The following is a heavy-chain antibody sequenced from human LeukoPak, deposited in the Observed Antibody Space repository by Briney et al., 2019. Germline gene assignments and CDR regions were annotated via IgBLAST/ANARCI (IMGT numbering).Heavy chain of an antibody. Sequence: ASVKVSCTASGGTFSSYAISWVRQAPGQGLEWMGRIIPILGIANYAQKFQGRVTITADKSTSTAYMELSSLRSEDTAVYYCARDDRDGYNYFDYWGQGTLVTVSS. CDR1: GGTFSSYA. CDR2: IIPILGIA. J-gene: IGHJ4*02. CDR3: ARDDRDGYNYFDY. D-gene: IGHD5-24*01. V-gene: IGHV1-69*04.